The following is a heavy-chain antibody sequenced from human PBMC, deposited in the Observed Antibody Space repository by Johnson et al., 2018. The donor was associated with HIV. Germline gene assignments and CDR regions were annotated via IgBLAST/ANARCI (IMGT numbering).Heavy chain of an antibody. V-gene: IGHV3-43D*03. D-gene: IGHD3-10*01. CDR3: AKDSVTYYYGSGDGFDI. CDR2: ISWDGAST. Sequence: EVQVVESGGGLVQPGRSRRLSCEASGFIFNNHAMHWVRQAPGKGLEWVSVISWDGASTHYADSVKGRFTISRDNSKTSVYLQMHSLRSEDTALYYCAKDSVTYYYGSGDGFDIWGQGTMVTVSS. J-gene: IGHJ3*02. CDR1: GFIFNNHA.